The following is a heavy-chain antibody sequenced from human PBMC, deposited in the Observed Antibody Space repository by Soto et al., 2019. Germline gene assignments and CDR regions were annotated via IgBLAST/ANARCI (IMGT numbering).Heavy chain of an antibody. CDR3: ARQWGSYDFWSGYSHACDI. CDR2: IYPGDSDT. J-gene: IGHJ3*02. CDR1: GYTFTDYW. V-gene: IGHV5-51*01. D-gene: IGHD3-3*01. Sequence: RGESLKISCKGSGYTFTDYWIGWVRQLPGKGLEWMGIIYPGDSDTRYSPSFQGQVTITADKSTSTAYLQWNTLKASDTAMYYCARQWGSYDFWSGYSHACDICVQGTMVTVS.